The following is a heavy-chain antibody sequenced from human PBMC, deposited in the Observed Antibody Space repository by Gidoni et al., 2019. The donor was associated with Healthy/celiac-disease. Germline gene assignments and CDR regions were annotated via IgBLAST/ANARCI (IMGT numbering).Heavy chain of an antibody. CDR2: IYSSGST. Sequence: QVQLQESGPGLVKPSQTLSLTGTVSGGSTSRGGYYWSWIRPHPGKGLEWIGYIYSSGSTSSNPSLKSRVTISVDTSTNQFSLKLSSVTAADTAVYYCARQHTVTSYYYYGMDVWGQGTTVTVSS. J-gene: IGHJ6*02. D-gene: IGHD4-17*01. CDR3: ARQHTVTSYYYYGMDV. V-gene: IGHV4-31*03. CDR1: GGSTSRGGYY.